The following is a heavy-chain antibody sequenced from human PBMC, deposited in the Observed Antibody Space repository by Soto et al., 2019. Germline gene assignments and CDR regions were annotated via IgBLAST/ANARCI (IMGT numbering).Heavy chain of an antibody. CDR2: MYYSGTT. V-gene: IGHV4-30-4*01. Sequence: SVTLRLPCTVSGGTIRGVDYYCSWIHKAPGKGLEWIGSMYYSGTTYYNPSLKSRVTLSRDTSKNQFSLKLNSLPAADTAVYYCARVTRITIFGVPRETCFDPWGQGTVVTVSP. J-gene: IGHJ5*02. CDR3: ARVTRITIFGVPRETCFDP. D-gene: IGHD3-3*01. CDR1: GGTIRGVDYY.